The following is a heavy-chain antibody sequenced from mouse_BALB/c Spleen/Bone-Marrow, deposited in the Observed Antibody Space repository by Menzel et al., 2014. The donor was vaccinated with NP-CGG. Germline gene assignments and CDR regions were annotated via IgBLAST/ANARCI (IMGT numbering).Heavy chain of an antibody. CDR2: IFPGDSTT. CDR1: GNTFTSYD. Sequence: LVESGVELVKPGASVKLSCKASGNTFTSYDINWVRRRPEQGLEWIGWIFPGDSTTKYNEKFKGKATLSTDKSSSTVHMQLSRLTSEDSAVYFCVRSRLRDWYFDVWGAGTTVTISS. V-gene: IGHV1S56*01. CDR3: VRSRLRDWYFDV. J-gene: IGHJ1*01. D-gene: IGHD1-2*01.